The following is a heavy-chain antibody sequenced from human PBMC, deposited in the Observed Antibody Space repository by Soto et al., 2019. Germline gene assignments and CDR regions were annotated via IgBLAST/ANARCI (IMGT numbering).Heavy chain of an antibody. J-gene: IGHJ3*02. Sequence: SETLSLTCTVSGGSISSSSYYWGWIRQPPGKGLEWIGSIYYSGSTYYNPSLKSRVTISVDTSKNQFSLKLSSVTAADTAVYYCARYCVYYYDSSGPNDAFDIWGQGTMVTVSS. CDR3: ARYCVYYYDSSGPNDAFDI. V-gene: IGHV4-39*07. CDR1: GGSISSSSYY. CDR2: IYYSGST. D-gene: IGHD3-22*01.